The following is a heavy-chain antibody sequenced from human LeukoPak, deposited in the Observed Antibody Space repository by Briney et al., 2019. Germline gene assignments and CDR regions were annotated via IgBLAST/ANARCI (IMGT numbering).Heavy chain of an antibody. J-gene: IGHJ4*02. V-gene: IGHV4-38-2*02. Sequence: SETLSLTCAVSGYSISSGYYWGWIRQPPGKGLEWVGSVYHTGNTYYNPSLKSRVTVSVDTSKNQFSLKLSSVTAADTALYYCARDQPYFDSWGQGALVTVSS. CDR1: GYSISSGYY. CDR3: ARDQPYFDS. CDR2: VYHTGNT.